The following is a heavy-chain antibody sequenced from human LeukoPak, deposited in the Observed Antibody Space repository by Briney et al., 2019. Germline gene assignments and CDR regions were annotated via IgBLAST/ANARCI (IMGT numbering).Heavy chain of an antibody. CDR2: IYTSGST. Sequence: PSETLSLTCTVSGGSISSYYWSWIRQPAGKGLEWIGRIYTSGSTNYNPSLKSRVTISVGKSKNQFSLKLSSVTAADTAVYYCARGCSSTSCRGFDPWGQGTLVTVSP. D-gene: IGHD2-2*01. J-gene: IGHJ5*02. CDR3: ARGCSSTSCRGFDP. V-gene: IGHV4-4*07. CDR1: GGSISSYY.